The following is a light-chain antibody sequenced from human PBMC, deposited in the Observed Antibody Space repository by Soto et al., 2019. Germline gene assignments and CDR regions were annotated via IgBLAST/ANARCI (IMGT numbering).Light chain of an antibody. CDR3: QQRNSWPPTFT. V-gene: IGKV3-11*01. CDR2: DTS. J-gene: IGKJ5*01. Sequence: DIVWAQSPSTLSFSHGVRATLSCSASQSVGSFLAWYQQKPGQAPRLLIYDTSIRATGIPARFSGSGSGTDFTLTISSLEPEDFAVYYCQQRNSWPPTFTFGQGTRLEIK. CDR1: QSVGSF.